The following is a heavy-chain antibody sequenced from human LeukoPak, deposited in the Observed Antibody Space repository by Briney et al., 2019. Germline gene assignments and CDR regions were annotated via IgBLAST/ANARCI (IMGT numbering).Heavy chain of an antibody. CDR1: GFTFSSYW. D-gene: IGHD2-2*02. Sequence: PGGSLRLSCAASGFTFSSYWMSWVRQAPGKGLEWVANIKQDGSEKYYVGSVKGRFTISRDNAKNSLYLQMNSLRAEDTAVYYCARDAEVVPAAIDYFDYWGQGTLVTVSS. V-gene: IGHV3-7*01. J-gene: IGHJ4*02. CDR3: ARDAEVVPAAIDYFDY. CDR2: IKQDGSEK.